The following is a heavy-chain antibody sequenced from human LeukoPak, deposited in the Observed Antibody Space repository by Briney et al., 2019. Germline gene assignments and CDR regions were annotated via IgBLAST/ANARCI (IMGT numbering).Heavy chain of an antibody. J-gene: IGHJ4*02. V-gene: IGHV3-33*01. Sequence: GGSLRLSCAASGFTFSSYGMHWVRQAPGKGLGGVGGIWYDGSNKYYADSVKGRFTISRDNSKNTLYLQMNSLRAEDTAVYYCARDQGRWIAVAGLFDYWGQGTLVTVSS. D-gene: IGHD6-19*01. CDR2: IWYDGSNK. CDR1: GFTFSSYG. CDR3: ARDQGRWIAVAGLFDY.